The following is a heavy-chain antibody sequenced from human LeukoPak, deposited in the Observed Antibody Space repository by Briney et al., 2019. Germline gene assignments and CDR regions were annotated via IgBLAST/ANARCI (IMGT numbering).Heavy chain of an antibody. Sequence: SETLSLTCTVSGGSVSSYYWSWIRQPPGKGLEWIGYIHYSGSTNYNPSLKSRVTISVDTSKNQFSLKLSSVTAADTAVYYCASTPGTYSGSYSIGYWGQGTLVTVSS. V-gene: IGHV4-59*02. J-gene: IGHJ4*02. CDR2: IHYSGST. CDR1: GGSVSSYY. D-gene: IGHD1-26*01. CDR3: ASTPGTYSGSYSIGY.